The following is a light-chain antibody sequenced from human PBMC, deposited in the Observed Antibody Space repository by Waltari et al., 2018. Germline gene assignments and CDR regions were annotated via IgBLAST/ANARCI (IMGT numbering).Light chain of an antibody. CDR3: GTWDTSLSAGV. Sequence: QSVLTQPPSVSAAPGQMVTISCSGSSANIGNNYVSWYQQHPGTAPKLVIYDNDKRPSGIPDRFSGSKSGTSATLDITGLQTGDEADYYCGTWDTSLSAGVFGGGTRLTVL. CDR1: SANIGNNY. J-gene: IGLJ2*01. V-gene: IGLV1-51*01. CDR2: DND.